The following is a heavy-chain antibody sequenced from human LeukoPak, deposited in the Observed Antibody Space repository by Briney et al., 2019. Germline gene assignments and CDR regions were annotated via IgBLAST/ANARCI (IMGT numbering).Heavy chain of an antibody. CDR1: GCSISSGYY. V-gene: IGHV4-38-2*01. D-gene: IGHD3-22*01. J-gene: IGHJ4*02. CDR3: ARQGGGAYYYDSSGYFDY. Sequence: SETLSLTCAVSGCSISSGYYWGWIRQPPGKGLEWIGSIYHSGSTYYNPSLKSRVTISVDTSKNQFSLKLSSVTAADTAVYYCARQGGGAYYYDSSGYFDYWGQGTLVTVSS. CDR2: IYHSGST.